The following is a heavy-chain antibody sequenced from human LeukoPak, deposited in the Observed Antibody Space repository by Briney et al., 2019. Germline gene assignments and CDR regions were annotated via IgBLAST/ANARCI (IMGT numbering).Heavy chain of an antibody. CDR1: GFTFSNYA. J-gene: IGHJ4*02. CDR2: ISGSGGST. Sequence: GGSLRLSCAASGFTFSNYAMSWVRQAPGKGLEWVSGISGSGGSTHYADSVKGRFTISRDNSKNTQYLQLSSLRAEDTAVYYCARDSTYYYGSGSSGPHYFDYWGQGTLVTVSS. CDR3: ARDSTYYYGSGSSGPHYFDY. D-gene: IGHD3-10*01. V-gene: IGHV3-23*01.